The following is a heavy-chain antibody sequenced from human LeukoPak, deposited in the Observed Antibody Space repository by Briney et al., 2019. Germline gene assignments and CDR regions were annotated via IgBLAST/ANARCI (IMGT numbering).Heavy chain of an antibody. J-gene: IGHJ5*02. CDR1: GGSISSYY. Sequence: SSETLSLTCTVSGGSISSYYWNWIRQPPGKGLDWIGYIYYNGVTNYNPSLGSRVTMSVDTSKNHFSLKLSSVTAADTAVYYCARHESYGDANWFDPWGQGTLVTVSS. V-gene: IGHV4-59*08. CDR3: ARHESYGDANWFDP. D-gene: IGHD4-17*01. CDR2: IYYNGVT.